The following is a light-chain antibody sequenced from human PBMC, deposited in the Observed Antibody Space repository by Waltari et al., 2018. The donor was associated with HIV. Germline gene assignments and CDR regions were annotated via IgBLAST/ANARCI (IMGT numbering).Light chain of an antibody. CDR1: NFNIGAGYE. Sequence: QSVVTQPPSVSGAPGQTVTISCTGSNFNIGAGYEVHWYQQRPGSAPKLVIHENANRPSGVPDRFSGSKSSTSASLVIAGLQAGDGADYYCQSYDGGQSRVVFGGGTRLTVL. J-gene: IGLJ2*01. CDR3: QSYDGGQSRVV. V-gene: IGLV1-40*01. CDR2: ENA.